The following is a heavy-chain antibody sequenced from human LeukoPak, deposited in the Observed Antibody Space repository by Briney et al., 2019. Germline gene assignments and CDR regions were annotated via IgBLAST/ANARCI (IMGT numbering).Heavy chain of an antibody. J-gene: IGHJ6*03. CDR1: GYSISSGYY. CDR2: IYHSGST. V-gene: IGHV4-38-2*02. CDR3: ATILDYYYYMDV. Sequence: SETMSLTCTVSGYSISSGYYWGWIRQPPGKGLEWIGSIYHSGSTYYNPSLKSRVTISVDTSKNQFSLKLSSVTAADTAVYYCATILDYYYYMDVWGKGTTVTISS.